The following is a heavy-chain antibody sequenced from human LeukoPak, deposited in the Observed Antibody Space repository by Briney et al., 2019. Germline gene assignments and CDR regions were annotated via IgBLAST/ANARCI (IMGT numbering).Heavy chain of an antibody. V-gene: IGHV3-23*01. Sequence: GGSLRLSCAASGFIFRSYDMSWVRQAPGKGLAWVSTITGSGGSTYYADSVKGRFTISRDNSKNTLYLQMNSLRAEDTAVYYCAKGSVRYYYYMDVWGKGTTVTISS. CDR2: ITGSGGST. CDR1: GFIFRSYD. D-gene: IGHD3-10*01. J-gene: IGHJ6*03. CDR3: AKGSVRYYYYMDV.